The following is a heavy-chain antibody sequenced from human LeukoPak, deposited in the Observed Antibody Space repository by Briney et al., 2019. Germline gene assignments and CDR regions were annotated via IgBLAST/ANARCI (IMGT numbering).Heavy chain of an antibody. J-gene: IGHJ4*02. V-gene: IGHV3-30*02. CDR1: GFSFSSYG. CDR3: AKDLSGGYHSYYFDF. D-gene: IGHD5-18*01. Sequence: GGSLRLSCAASGFSFSSYGMHWVRQAPGKGLEWVAFIRFDGNNYYYADSVKGRFTISRDNAKNTLYLQMNSLRKEDTSVYFCAKDLSGGYHSYYFDFWGQGTPITVSS. CDR2: IRFDGNNY.